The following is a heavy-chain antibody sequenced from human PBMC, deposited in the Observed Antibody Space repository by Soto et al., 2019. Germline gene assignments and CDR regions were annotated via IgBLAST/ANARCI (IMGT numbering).Heavy chain of an antibody. Sequence: GGSLRLSCAASGFTFSGSAMHWIRQASGKGLEWVGRIRSKANSYATAYAASVKGRFTISRDDSKNTAYLQTNSLKTEDTAVYYRTSRIQLWRTIDYWGQGTLVTVYS. V-gene: IGHV3-73*01. CDR3: TSRIQLWRTIDY. D-gene: IGHD5-18*01. CDR2: IRSKANSYAT. J-gene: IGHJ4*02. CDR1: GFTFSGSA.